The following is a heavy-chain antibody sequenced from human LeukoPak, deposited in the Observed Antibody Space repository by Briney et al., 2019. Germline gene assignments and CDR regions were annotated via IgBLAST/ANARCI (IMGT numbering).Heavy chain of an antibody. CDR2: IIPIFGTA. Sequence: ASVTVSCKASGGTFSSYAISWVRQAPGQGLEWMGGIIPIFGTANYAQKFQGRVTITADESTSTAYMELSSLRSEDTAVYYCARSGPDAFDIWGKGQWSPSLQ. J-gene: IGHJ3*02. V-gene: IGHV1-69*13. D-gene: IGHD3-10*01. CDR3: ARSGPDAFDI. CDR1: GGTFSSYA.